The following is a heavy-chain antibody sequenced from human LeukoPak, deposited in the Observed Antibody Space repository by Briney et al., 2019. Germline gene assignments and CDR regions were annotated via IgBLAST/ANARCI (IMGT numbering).Heavy chain of an antibody. CDR1: GFTFSSNA. CDR3: AKDVGSSITARRAFDY. Sequence: QPGGSLRLSCAASGFTFSSNAMSWVRQAPGKGLEWVSSISGSGANTYYADSVKGRFTIYRDNSKNTLYLQMNSLRAEDTAIYYCAKDVGSSITARRAFDYWGQGTLVTVSS. D-gene: IGHD6-6*01. J-gene: IGHJ4*02. CDR2: ISGSGANT. V-gene: IGHV3-23*01.